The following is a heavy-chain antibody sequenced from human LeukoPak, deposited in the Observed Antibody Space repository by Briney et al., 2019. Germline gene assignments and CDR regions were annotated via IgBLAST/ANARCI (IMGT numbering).Heavy chain of an antibody. CDR1: GGTFSSYA. CDR3: ASHSFYDSSGYYDN. CDR2: IIPIFGTA. D-gene: IGHD3-22*01. V-gene: IGHV1-69*06. J-gene: IGHJ4*02. Sequence: SVKVSCKASGGTFSSYAISWVRQAPGQGLEWMGGIIPIFGTANYAQKFQGRVTITADKSTSTAYMELSSLRSEDTAVYYCASHSFYDSSGYYDNWGQGTLVTVSS.